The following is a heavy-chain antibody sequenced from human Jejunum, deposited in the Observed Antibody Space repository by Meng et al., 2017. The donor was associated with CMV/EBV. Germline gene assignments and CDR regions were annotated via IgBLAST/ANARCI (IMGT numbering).Heavy chain of an antibody. V-gene: IGHV3-9*01. J-gene: IGHJ4*02. D-gene: IGHD1-7*01. CDR1: NFQEYA. CDR3: AKAPSGGWNYFFYSDN. Sequence: NFQEYAMHWVRQVPGKGLEWVAGISWNTASTGYADSVKGRFTISREDAKNSLYLQMDSLRPEDTALYYCAKAPSGGWNYFFYSDNWGQGTLVTVSS. CDR2: ISWNTAST.